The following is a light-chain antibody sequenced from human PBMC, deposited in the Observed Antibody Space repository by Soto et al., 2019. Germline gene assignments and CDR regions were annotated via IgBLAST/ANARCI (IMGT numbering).Light chain of an antibody. CDR1: QSVSSY. Sequence: EIVLTQSLAILSLSPGERATLSCRASQSVSSYLAWYQQKPGQAPRLLIYDASNRATGIPARFSGSGSGTDFTLTISSLEPEDFAVYYCQQRSNWWTFGQGTKVDIK. V-gene: IGKV3-11*01. J-gene: IGKJ1*01. CDR3: QQRSNWWT. CDR2: DAS.